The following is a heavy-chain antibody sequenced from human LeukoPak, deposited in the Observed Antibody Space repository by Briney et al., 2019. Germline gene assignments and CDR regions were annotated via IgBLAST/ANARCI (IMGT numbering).Heavy chain of an antibody. CDR1: GFTFSSYW. J-gene: IGHJ5*01. CDR2: ISYDGSNK. Sequence: GGSLRLSCAASGFTFSSYWMHWVRQAPGKGLEWVAVISYDGSNKYYADSVKGRFTISRDNSKNTLYLQMNSLRAEDTAVYYCARDTSFYYYGSGSSNWFDSWGQGTLVTVSS. CDR3: ARDTSFYYYGSGSSNWFDS. D-gene: IGHD3-10*01. V-gene: IGHV3-30*03.